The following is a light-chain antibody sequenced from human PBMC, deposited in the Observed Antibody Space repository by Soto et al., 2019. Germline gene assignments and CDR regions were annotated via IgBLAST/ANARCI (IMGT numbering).Light chain of an antibody. Sequence: DIQMTQSPSSLSASVGDRVTITCRASQGISNYLDWYQQKPGKAPKLLIYKASSLESGVPSRFSGSGSGTEFTLTISSLQPDDFATYYCQQYNSYWTFGQGTKVDIK. CDR1: QGISNY. J-gene: IGKJ1*01. CDR3: QQYNSYWT. CDR2: KAS. V-gene: IGKV1-5*03.